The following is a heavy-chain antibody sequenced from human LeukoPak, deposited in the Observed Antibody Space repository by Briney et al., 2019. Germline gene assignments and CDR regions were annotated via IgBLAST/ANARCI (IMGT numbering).Heavy chain of an antibody. CDR2: ISYDGSNK. V-gene: IGHV3-30*04. CDR3: AREGRGYYGSGRGYYFDY. J-gene: IGHJ4*02. Sequence: PGGPLRLSCAASGFTFSSYAMHWVRQAPGKGLEWVAVISYDGSNKYYADSVKGRFTISRDNSKNTLYLQMNSLRAEDTAVYYCAREGRGYYGSGRGYYFDYWGQGTLVTVSS. CDR1: GFTFSSYA. D-gene: IGHD3-10*01.